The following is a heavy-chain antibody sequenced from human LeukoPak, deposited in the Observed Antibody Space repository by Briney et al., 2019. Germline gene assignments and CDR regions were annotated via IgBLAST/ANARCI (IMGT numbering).Heavy chain of an antibody. CDR3: VKDAYYLDSSTYLIPFDF. CDR2: ISGSGVAT. V-gene: IGHV3-23*01. CDR1: GFTFSRSA. D-gene: IGHD3-22*01. J-gene: IGHJ4*02. Sequence: GGSLRLSCGPSGFTFSRSAMNWVRQAPGKGLEWVAAISGSGVATYYADSAKGRFNISKDNTNNTLFLQMNSLRTEDTAIYYCVKDAYYLDSSTYLIPFDFWGQGTLVTVSS.